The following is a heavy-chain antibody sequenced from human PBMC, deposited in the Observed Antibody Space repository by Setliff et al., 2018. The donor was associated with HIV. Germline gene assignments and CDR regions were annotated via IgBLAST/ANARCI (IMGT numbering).Heavy chain of an antibody. D-gene: IGHD2-15*01. Sequence: SETLSLTCTVPGDSISSYYWSWIRQPPGKGLEWIGYIYTSGSTNYNPSLKSRVTISVDTSKNHFSLKLSSVTAADTAVYYCARRAANGLFDYWGQGTLVTVSS. CDR2: IYTSGST. CDR1: GDSISSYY. CDR3: ARRAANGLFDY. J-gene: IGHJ4*02. V-gene: IGHV4-4*09.